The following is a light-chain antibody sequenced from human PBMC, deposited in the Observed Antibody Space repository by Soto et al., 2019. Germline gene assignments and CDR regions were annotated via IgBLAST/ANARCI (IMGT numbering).Light chain of an antibody. J-gene: IGKJ1*01. CDR2: DAS. V-gene: IGKV3-11*01. CDR1: QSVSSY. Sequence: EIALTQSPATLSLSPGERATLSCRASQSVSSYLAWYQQKPGQAPRLLIYDASNRATGIPARFSGSGSGTDFTLTISSLEPEDFAVYYCQQRSNWPPGTTFGQGTKVEIK. CDR3: QQRSNWPPGTT.